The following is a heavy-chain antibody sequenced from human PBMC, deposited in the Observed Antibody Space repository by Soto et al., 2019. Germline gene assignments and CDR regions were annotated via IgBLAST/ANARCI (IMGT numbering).Heavy chain of an antibody. CDR2: ISYDGSNK. CDR3: ARDEIRFSWAYGMDV. D-gene: IGHD3-3*01. Sequence: QVQLVESGGGVVQPGRSLRLSCAASGFTFSSYAMHWVRQAPGKGLEWVAVISYDGSNKYYADSVKGRFTISRDNSKNTLYPQMNSLRAEDTAVYYCARDEIRFSWAYGMDVWGPGTTVTVSS. CDR1: GFTFSSYA. J-gene: IGHJ6*02. V-gene: IGHV3-30-3*01.